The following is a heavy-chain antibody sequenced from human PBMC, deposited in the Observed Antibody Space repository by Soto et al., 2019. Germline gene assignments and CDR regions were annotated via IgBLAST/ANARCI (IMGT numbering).Heavy chain of an antibody. J-gene: IGHJ4*02. CDR2: ISYDGSNK. V-gene: IGHV3-30-3*01. CDR3: ARDFSPRPESTQQQLVPGFDYFDY. CDR1: GFTFSSYA. D-gene: IGHD6-13*01. Sequence: GGSLRLSCAASGFTFSSYAMHWVRQAPGKGLEWVAVISYDGSNKYYADSVKGRFTISRDNSKNTLYLQMNSLRAEDTAVYYCARDFSPRPESTQQQLVPGFDYFDYWGQGTLVTVSS.